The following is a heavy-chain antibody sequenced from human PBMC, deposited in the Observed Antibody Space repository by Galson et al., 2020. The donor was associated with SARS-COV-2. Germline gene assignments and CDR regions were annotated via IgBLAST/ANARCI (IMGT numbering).Heavy chain of an antibody. D-gene: IGHD3-9*01. CDR2: ISSSSSTI. Sequence: GESLKISCAASGFTFSSYSMNWVRQAPGKGLEWVSYISSSSSTIYYADSVKGRFTISRDNAKNSLYLQMNSLRAEDTAVYYCARAPSPYYDILTGYYDYYYMDVWGKGTTVTISS. J-gene: IGHJ6*03. V-gene: IGHV3-48*01. CDR3: ARAPSPYYDILTGYYDYYYMDV. CDR1: GFTFSSYS.